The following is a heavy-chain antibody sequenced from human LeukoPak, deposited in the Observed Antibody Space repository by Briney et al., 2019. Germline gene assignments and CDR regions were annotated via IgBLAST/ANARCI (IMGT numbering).Heavy chain of an antibody. J-gene: IGHJ6*03. CDR1: GGSISSGDYY. CDR3: ARRSVAAAGTRYYYYMDV. CDR2: MYYSGST. Sequence: SQTLSLTCTVSGGSISSGDYYWSWIRQPPGKGLEWIAYMYYSGSTYYNPSLKSRVTMSADTSKNQLSLKLSSVTAADTAVYYCARRSVAAAGTRYYYYMDVWGKGTTVTVSS. D-gene: IGHD6-13*01. V-gene: IGHV4-30-4*01.